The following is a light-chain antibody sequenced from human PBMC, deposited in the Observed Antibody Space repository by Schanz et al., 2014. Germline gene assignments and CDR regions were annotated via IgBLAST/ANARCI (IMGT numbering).Light chain of an antibody. CDR2: DVS. V-gene: IGLV2-14*01. Sequence: QSVLTQPASVSGSPGQSITISCTGTASDVGGYNYVSWYQQYPGKAPKLLIYDVSHRPSGVSNRFSGSKSGNTASLTISGLQAEDEADYYCSSYTRIGTRVFGGGTNLTVL. CDR3: SSYTRIGTRV. CDR1: ASDVGGYNY. J-gene: IGLJ3*02.